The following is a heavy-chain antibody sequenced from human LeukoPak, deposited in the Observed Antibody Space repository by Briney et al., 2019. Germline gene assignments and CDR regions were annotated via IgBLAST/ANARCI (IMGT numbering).Heavy chain of an antibody. D-gene: IGHD5-24*01. V-gene: IGHV4-59*01. J-gene: IGHJ4*02. CDR1: GGSISSYS. Sequence: PSETLSLTCTVSGGSISSYSCNWIRQPPGKGLEWIGYIYYSGGTSYNPSLKSRVTVSVDTSKNQFSLKLSSVTAADTAVYYCARRRDAYSNQAFDYWGQGTLVTVSS. CDR2: IYYSGGT. CDR3: ARRRDAYSNQAFDY.